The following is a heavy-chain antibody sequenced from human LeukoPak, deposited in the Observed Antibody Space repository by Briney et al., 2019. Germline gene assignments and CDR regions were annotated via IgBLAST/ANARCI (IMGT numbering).Heavy chain of an antibody. Sequence: PSETLSLTXTVSGGSISSGDYYWSWIRQPPGKGLEWIGYIYYSGSTYYNPSLKSRVTISVDTSKNQFSLKLSSVTAADTAVYYCARDVGSSGWYGGFTVAWGQGTLVTVSS. D-gene: IGHD6-19*01. CDR2: IYYSGST. J-gene: IGHJ5*02. CDR1: GGSISSGDYY. CDR3: ARDVGSSGWYGGFTVA. V-gene: IGHV4-30-4*08.